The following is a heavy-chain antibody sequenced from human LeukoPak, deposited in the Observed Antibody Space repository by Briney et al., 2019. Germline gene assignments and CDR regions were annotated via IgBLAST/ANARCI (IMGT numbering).Heavy chain of an antibody. V-gene: IGHV4-39*07. CDR2: IYYSGST. CDR3: ARVARLEWLLREYYYYYMDV. Sequence: SSETLSLTCTVYGGSISSSSYYWGWIRQPPGKGLEWIGSIYYSGSTYYNPSLKSRVTISVDTSKNQFSLKLSSVTAADTAVYYCARVARLEWLLREYYYYYMDVWGKGTTVTVSS. D-gene: IGHD3-3*01. J-gene: IGHJ6*03. CDR1: GGSISSSSYY.